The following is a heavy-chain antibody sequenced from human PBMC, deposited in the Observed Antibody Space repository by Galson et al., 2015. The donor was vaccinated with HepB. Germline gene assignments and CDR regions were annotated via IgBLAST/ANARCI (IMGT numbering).Heavy chain of an antibody. D-gene: IGHD1/OR15-1a*01. J-gene: IGHJ4*02. CDR1: GYSLTELS. CDR3: ATDLGWEQRF. V-gene: IGHV1-24*01. Sequence: SVKVSCKVAGYSLTELSMHWVRQAPGKGLEWMGGFDPEDGETIYAQKLQGRITLTEDTSTDTAYMELSSLRSEDTAVYHCATDLGWEQRFWGQGALVTVSS. CDR2: FDPEDGET.